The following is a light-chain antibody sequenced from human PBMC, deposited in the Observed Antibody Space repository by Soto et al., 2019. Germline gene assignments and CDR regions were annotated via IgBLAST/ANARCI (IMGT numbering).Light chain of an antibody. V-gene: IGLV1-44*01. CDR2: SDN. Sequence: QSVLTQAPSASGTPGQRGTISCSGSSSKIGSNTVNWYHQLPGTAPKLLIYSDNQRPSGVPDRFSGSKSGTSASLAISGLQSEDEADYYCAAWDDSLNGYVFASGTKVTVL. CDR1: SSKIGSNT. CDR3: AAWDDSLNGYV. J-gene: IGLJ1*01.